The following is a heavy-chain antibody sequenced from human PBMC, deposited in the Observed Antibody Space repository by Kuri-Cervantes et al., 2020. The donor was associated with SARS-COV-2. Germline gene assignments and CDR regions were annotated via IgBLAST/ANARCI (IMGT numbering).Heavy chain of an antibody. CDR3: ARNVKYRQPYYYMDV. Sequence: SETLSLTCAVSGYSISSGYYWGWIRQPPGKGLEWIGSIYHSGSTYYNPSLKSRVTISVDTPKNQFSLKLSSVTAADTAVYYCARNVKYRQPYYYMDVWGKGTTVTVSS. CDR1: GYSISSGYY. J-gene: IGHJ6*03. V-gene: IGHV4-38-2*01. CDR2: IYHSGST. D-gene: IGHD6-6*01.